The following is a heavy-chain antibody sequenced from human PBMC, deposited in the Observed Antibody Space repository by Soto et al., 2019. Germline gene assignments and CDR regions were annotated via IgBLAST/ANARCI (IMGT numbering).Heavy chain of an antibody. J-gene: IGHJ4*02. Sequence: EVQLLESGGGLVQPGGSLRLSCATDGFTFDSYAMHWVRQAPGKGLEWVSFLSGSGYQTYYADSVKGRLTISRDRSKNTVYLQKNSLRAEDTAVYFYAKDRLTVFGVVVTFEDWGRGTLVTVAS. CDR2: LSGSGYQT. D-gene: IGHD3-3*01. CDR1: GFTFDSYA. CDR3: AKDRLTVFGVVVTFED. V-gene: IGHV3-23*01.